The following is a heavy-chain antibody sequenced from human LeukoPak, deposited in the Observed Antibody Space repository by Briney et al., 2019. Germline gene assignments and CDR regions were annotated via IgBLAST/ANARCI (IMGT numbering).Heavy chain of an antibody. CDR3: ARDRPYYYDSSRTPIWHNWFDP. CDR2: IIPIFGTA. J-gene: IGHJ5*02. Sequence: ASVTVSCKATGSSIISYGIGWVRQAPGQGLEWMGGIIPIFGTANYAQKFQGRVTITADESTSIAYMELSSLRSEDTAVYYCARDRPYYYDSSRTPIWHNWFDPWGQGTLVTVSS. D-gene: IGHD3-22*01. V-gene: IGHV1-69*01. CDR1: GSSIISYG.